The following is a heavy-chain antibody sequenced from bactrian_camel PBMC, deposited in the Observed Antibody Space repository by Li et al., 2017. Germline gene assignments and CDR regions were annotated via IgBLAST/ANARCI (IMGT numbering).Heavy chain of an antibody. J-gene: IGHJ4*01. CDR1: GFTSKRCG. V-gene: IGHV3S53*01. CDR3: HHYGSSWCSLDN. CDR2: ISTAGFT. Sequence: VQLVESGGGSVQAGGSLRLTCTAPGFTSKRCGVRWYRQATGKEREWVSSISTAGFTSLADSVKGRFTISKAKDTVYLQMNDLKPEDTGTYSCHHYGSSWCSLDNWGQGTQVTVS. D-gene: IGHD6*01.